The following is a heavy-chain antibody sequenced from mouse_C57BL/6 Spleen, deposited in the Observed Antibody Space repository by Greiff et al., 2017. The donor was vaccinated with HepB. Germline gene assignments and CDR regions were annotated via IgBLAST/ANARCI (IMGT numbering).Heavy chain of an antibody. V-gene: IGHV6-3*01. D-gene: IGHD3-2*02. CDR3: TEAGPPYYFDY. CDR1: GFTFSNYW. J-gene: IGHJ2*01. Sequence: EVMLVESGGGLVQPGGSMKLSCVASGFTFSNYWMNWVRQSPEKGLEWVAQIRLKSDNYATHYAESVKGRFTISRDDSKSSVYLQMNNLRAEDTGIYYCTEAGPPYYFDYWGQGTTLTVSS. CDR2: IRLKSDNYAT.